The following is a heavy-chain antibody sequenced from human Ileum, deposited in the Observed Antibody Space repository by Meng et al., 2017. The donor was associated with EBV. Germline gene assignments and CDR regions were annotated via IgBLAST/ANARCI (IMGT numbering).Heavy chain of an antibody. CDR2: IGLSADAI. Sequence: VGCGGDLVKPEGSLRLSCAASGFTFSDYSLSWIRQAQGKGLQVIASIGLSADAIYYADSVKGRFTISRDNANNSLYLQMNNLRVDETAVYYCAGRNNWFDPWGQGTLVTVSS. CDR1: GFTFSDYS. D-gene: IGHD1-14*01. J-gene: IGHJ5*02. V-gene: IGHV3-11*01. CDR3: AGRNNWFDP.